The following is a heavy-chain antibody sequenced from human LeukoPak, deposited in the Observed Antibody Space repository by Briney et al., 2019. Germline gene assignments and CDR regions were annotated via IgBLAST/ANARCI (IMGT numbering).Heavy chain of an antibody. D-gene: IGHD6-19*01. Sequence: GASLQISWKGSGCLFTNYWIAGVRQMPGKGLEWMGIIYPGDSDTRYSPSFQGQVTISVDKSINTAYVQWSSLRASDTAMYYCARGDSSGWYPDDAFDFWGQGTMVTVSS. CDR3: ARGDSSGWYPDDAFDF. V-gene: IGHV5-51*01. J-gene: IGHJ3*01. CDR1: GCLFTNYW. CDR2: IYPGDSDT.